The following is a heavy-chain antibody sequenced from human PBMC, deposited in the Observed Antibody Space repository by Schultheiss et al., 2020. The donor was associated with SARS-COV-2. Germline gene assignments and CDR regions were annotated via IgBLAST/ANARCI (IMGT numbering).Heavy chain of an antibody. J-gene: IGHJ4*02. V-gene: IGHV4-59*08. CDR2: IYYSGST. CDR3: AKVSHFAEIDY. Sequence: SETLSLTCTVSGGSISSYYWSWIRQPPGKGLEWIGYIYYSGSTNYNPYLKSRVTISVDTSKNQFSLKLSSVTAADTAVYYCAKVSHFAEIDYWGQGTLVTVSS. CDR1: GGSISSYY.